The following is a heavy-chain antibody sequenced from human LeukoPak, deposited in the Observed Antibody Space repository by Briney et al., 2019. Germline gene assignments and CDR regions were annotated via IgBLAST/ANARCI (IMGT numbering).Heavy chain of an antibody. V-gene: IGHV4-38-2*02. CDR3: ARSVLVGNYYDSSGYLDY. CDR2: IYHSGST. Sequence: PSETLSLTCTVSGYSISSGYYWGWIRQPPGKGLEWIGSIYHSGSTYYNPSLKSRVTISVDTSKNQFSLKLSSVTAADTAVYYCARSVLVGNYYDSSGYLDYWGQGTLVTVSS. D-gene: IGHD3-22*01. CDR1: GYSISSGYY. J-gene: IGHJ4*02.